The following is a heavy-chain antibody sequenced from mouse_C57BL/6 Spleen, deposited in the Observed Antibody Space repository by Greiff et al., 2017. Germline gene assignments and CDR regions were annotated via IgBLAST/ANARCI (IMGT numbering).Heavy chain of an antibody. V-gene: IGHV14-2*01. CDR2: IDPEDGET. Sequence: VQLQQSGAELVKPGASVKLSCTASGFNITDYYMHWVKQRTEQGLEWIGRIDPEDGETKYAPNFQGKATLPDDTSSNTAYVQLSSLTSEDTAVYYCARVSYGNYNYYAMAYWGQGTSVTVSS. CDR3: ARVSYGNYNYYAMAY. CDR1: GFNITDYY. D-gene: IGHD2-1*01. J-gene: IGHJ4*01.